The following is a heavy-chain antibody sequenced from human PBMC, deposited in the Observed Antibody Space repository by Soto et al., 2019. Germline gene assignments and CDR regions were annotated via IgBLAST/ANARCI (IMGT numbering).Heavy chain of an antibody. CDR3: ARGRGSFYLDF. CDR2: IHSDGRIT. V-gene: IGHV3-74*01. CDR1: GFTFGNYW. D-gene: IGHD1-26*01. Sequence: EVQLVESGGGLVQPGGSLRLSCATSGFTFGNYWMYWVRQAPGKGLVWVSRIHSDGRITTYADSVKGRFTISRDIAKNTLYLKMNSLRAEDTAIYYCARGRGSFYLDFWGQGTLVTVSS. J-gene: IGHJ4*02.